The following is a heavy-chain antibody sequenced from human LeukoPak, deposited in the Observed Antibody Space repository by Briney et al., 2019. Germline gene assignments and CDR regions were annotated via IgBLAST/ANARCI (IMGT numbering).Heavy chain of an antibody. CDR3: ARVDPMMVVETLDY. CDR2: IHPNSGVT. J-gene: IGHJ4*02. V-gene: IGHV1-2*06. D-gene: IGHD3-22*01. CDR1: GYTFTGYY. Sequence: AASVKVSCKASGYTFTGYYMHWVRQAPGQGLEWMGRIHPNSGVTNYAQKFQGRVTMTRDTSISTAYMELSRLRSDDTAVYFCARVDPMMVVETLDYWGQGTLVTVSS.